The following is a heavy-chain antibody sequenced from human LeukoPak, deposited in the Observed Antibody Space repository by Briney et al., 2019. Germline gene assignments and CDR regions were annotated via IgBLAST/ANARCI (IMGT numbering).Heavy chain of an antibody. J-gene: IGHJ4*02. V-gene: IGHV4-34*01. CDR3: ARASRDGYNLGY. Sequence: SETLSLTCAVYGGSFSGYYWSWIRQPPGKGLEWIGEINHSGSTNYNPSLKSRVTISVDTSKNQFSLKLSSVTAADTAVYYCARASRDGYNLGYWGQGTLVTVSS. CDR1: GGSFSGYY. D-gene: IGHD5-12*01. CDR2: INHSGST.